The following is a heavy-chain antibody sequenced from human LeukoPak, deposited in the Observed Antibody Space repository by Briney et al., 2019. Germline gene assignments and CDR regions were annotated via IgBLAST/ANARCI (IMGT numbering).Heavy chain of an antibody. CDR3: ARPTGGGYNKNWFDP. D-gene: IGHD3-22*01. CDR1: GGSISSSSYY. CDR2: IYYSGST. Sequence: PSETLSLTCTVSGGSISSSSYYWGWIRQPPGKGLEWIGSIYYSGSTYYNPSLKSRVTISVDTSKNQFSLKLSSVTAADTAVSYCARPTGGGYNKNWFDPWGQGTLVTVSS. J-gene: IGHJ5*02. V-gene: IGHV4-39*01.